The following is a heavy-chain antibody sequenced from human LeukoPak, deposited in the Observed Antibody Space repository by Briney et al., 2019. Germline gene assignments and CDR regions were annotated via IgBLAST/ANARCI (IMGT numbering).Heavy chain of an antibody. J-gene: IGHJ6*02. CDR2: IYSRGGT. Sequence: SGGSLRLSCAVSGFSVSNNYMNWVRQAPGKGLEWVSLIYSRGGTSYADSVKGRFTISRDNSKNTLYLQMNSLRAEDTAVYYCARAPPSPSVGAPYYDFWSGYYSYYYYYGMDVWGQGTTVTVSS. V-gene: IGHV3-53*01. CDR3: ARAPPSPSVGAPYYDFWSGYYSYYYYYGMDV. D-gene: IGHD3-3*01. CDR1: GFSVSNNY.